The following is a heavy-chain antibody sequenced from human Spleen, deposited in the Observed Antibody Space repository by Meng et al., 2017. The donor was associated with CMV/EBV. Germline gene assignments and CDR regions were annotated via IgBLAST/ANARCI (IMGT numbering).Heavy chain of an antibody. J-gene: IGHJ4*02. CDR1: GYTFSNYW. Sequence: KVSCKGSGYTFSNYWIGWVRQMPGKGLEWMGIIYGDDSDTRYSPSFRGQVTFSADKSTNTAYLQWSSLKASDTAMYYCARRIVVAPAAQYYFDYWGQGTLVTVSS. D-gene: IGHD2-2*01. CDR3: ARRIVVAPAAQYYFDY. V-gene: IGHV5-51*01. CDR2: IYGDDSDT.